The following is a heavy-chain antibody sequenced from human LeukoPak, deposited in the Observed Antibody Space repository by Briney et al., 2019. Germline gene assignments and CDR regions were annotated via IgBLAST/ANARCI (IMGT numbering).Heavy chain of an antibody. CDR2: IYYSGST. V-gene: IGHV4-59*01. CDR1: GGSISSYY. J-gene: IGHJ4*02. Sequence: SETLSLACTVSGGSISSYYWSWIRQPPGKGLESIGYIYYSGSTNYNPSLKSRVTISVDTSKNQFSLKLSSVTAADTAVYYCASGHSSGWYLWFDYWGQGTLVTVSS. CDR3: ASGHSSGWYLWFDY. D-gene: IGHD6-19*01.